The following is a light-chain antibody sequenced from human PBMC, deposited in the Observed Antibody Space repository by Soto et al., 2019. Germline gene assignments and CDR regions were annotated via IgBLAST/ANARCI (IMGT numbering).Light chain of an antibody. Sequence: EIVMTQSPATLSVSRGGRATLSSRASQSVSSYLAWYQQKPGQAPRLLIYDASNRATGIPARFSGSGSGTDFTLTISSLEPEDFAVYYCQQYNNWRTFGQGTKVDIK. CDR2: DAS. V-gene: IGKV3-11*01. J-gene: IGKJ1*01. CDR1: QSVSSY. CDR3: QQYNNWRT.